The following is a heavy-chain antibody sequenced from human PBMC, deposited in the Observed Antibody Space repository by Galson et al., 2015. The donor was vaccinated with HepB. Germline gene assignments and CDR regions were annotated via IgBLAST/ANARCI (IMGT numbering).Heavy chain of an antibody. CDR1: GFTFSSYA. CDR2: ISYDGSNK. Sequence: SLRLSCAASGFTFSSYAMHWVRQAPGKGLEWVAVISYDGSNKYYADSVKGRFTISRDNSKNTLYLQMNSLRAEDTAVYYCARDSWFGSYGSHDAFDIWGQGTMVTVSS. J-gene: IGHJ3*02. V-gene: IGHV3-30*04. D-gene: IGHD3-10*01. CDR3: ARDSWFGSYGSHDAFDI.